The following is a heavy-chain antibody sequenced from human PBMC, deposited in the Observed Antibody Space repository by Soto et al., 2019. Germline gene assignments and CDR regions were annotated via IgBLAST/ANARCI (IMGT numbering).Heavy chain of an antibody. J-gene: IGHJ2*01. CDR1: GFTFSGYA. Sequence: EVQLLESGGGLVQPGGSLRLSCAASGFTFSGYAMSWVRQAPGKGLNWVSTVTNGGGGGTYYADSVRGRFTISRDNSKYTLYLQMNSLRAEDSAVYYCAKGRGGQQATWYFDLWGRGTLVTVSS. CDR2: TNGGGGGT. V-gene: IGHV3-23*01. CDR3: AKGRGGQQATWYFDL.